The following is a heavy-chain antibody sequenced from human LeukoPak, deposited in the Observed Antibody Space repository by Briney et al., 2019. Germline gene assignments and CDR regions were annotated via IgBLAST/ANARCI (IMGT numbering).Heavy chain of an antibody. CDR1: GFTFSSYA. J-gene: IGHJ4*01. CDR2: ITDSGGST. D-gene: IGHD2-15*01. Sequence: GGSLRLSCAASGFTFSSYAMSWVRQTLGKGLECVSFITDSGGSTYYTDSVKGRFTISRDNSKNTLYLQMNSLRAEDTAVYYCAKAPKRSCIAATGYPFHYWGHGTLVTVSS. CDR3: AKAPKRSCIAATGYPFHY. V-gene: IGHV3-23*01.